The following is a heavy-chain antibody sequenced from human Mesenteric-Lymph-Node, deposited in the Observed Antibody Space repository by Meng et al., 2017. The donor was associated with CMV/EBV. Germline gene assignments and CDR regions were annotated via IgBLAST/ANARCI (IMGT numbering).Heavy chain of an antibody. CDR3: AREWGYCSSTSCYYYYGMDV. J-gene: IGHJ6*02. CDR2: IQHDGSYK. V-gene: IGHV3-33*05. D-gene: IGHD2-2*01. Sequence: GESLKISCAASGFSFSDYAMHWVRQAPGKGLEWLALIQHDGSYKYYVDSVKGRFTTSRDNSQNTLYLQMNSLRAEDTAVYYCAREWGYCSSTSCYYYYGMDVWGQGTTVTVSS. CDR1: GFSFSDYA.